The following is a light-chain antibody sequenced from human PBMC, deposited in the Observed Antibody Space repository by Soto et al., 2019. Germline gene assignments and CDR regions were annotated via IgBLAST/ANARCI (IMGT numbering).Light chain of an antibody. V-gene: IGKV3-20*01. J-gene: IGKJ5*01. CDR1: QTVRNNY. Sequence: EIVLTQSPATLSLSPGERATLSCRASQTVRNNYLAWYQQKPGQAPRLLIYDASSRATGIPDRFSGGGSGTDFTLTISRLEPEDFAVYYCQHYGAAPITFGQGTRLEIK. CDR2: DAS. CDR3: QHYGAAPIT.